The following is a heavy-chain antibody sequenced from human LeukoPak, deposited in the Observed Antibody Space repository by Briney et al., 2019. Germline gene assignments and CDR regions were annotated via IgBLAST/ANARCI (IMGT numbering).Heavy chain of an antibody. V-gene: IGHV1-18*04. CDR2: ISAYNGNT. D-gene: IGHD3-10*01. CDR1: GYTFTGYI. CDR3: ARVSWFEDSPSYYYGMDV. Sequence: ASVKVSCKASGYTFTGYIMHWVRQAPGQGLEWMGWISAYNGNTKYAQKLQGRVTMTTDTSTSTAYMELRSLRSDDTAVYYCARVSWFEDSPSYYYGMDVWGQGTTVTVSS. J-gene: IGHJ6*02.